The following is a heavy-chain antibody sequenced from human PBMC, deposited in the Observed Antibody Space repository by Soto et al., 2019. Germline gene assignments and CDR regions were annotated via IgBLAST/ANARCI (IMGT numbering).Heavy chain of an antibody. CDR3: AREGGSLNWFDP. D-gene: IGHD1-26*01. Sequence: EVQLVESGGGLVQPGGSLRLSCAASGFTFSSYSMNWVRQAPGKGLEWVSYISSSSSTIYYADSVKGRFTISRDTAKNSLSLQMNSLRDEDTAVYYCAREGGSLNWFDPLGQGTLVTVSS. J-gene: IGHJ5*02. CDR1: GFTFSSYS. V-gene: IGHV3-48*02. CDR2: ISSSSSTI.